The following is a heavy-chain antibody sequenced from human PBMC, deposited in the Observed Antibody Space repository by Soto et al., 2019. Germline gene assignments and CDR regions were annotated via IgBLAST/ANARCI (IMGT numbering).Heavy chain of an antibody. D-gene: IGHD1-26*01. Sequence: EVQLVESGGGFVQPGGSLRLSCAASGFTVSSNYMSWVRQAPGKGLEWVAVIYSGGSTYYADSVKGRFIISRDNSENTLFLQMNSLRAEDPAVYYCGRDKAVGATDYWGQGTLVTVS. V-gene: IGHV3-66*01. CDR1: GFTVSSNY. J-gene: IGHJ4*02. CDR3: GRDKAVGATDY. CDR2: IYSGGST.